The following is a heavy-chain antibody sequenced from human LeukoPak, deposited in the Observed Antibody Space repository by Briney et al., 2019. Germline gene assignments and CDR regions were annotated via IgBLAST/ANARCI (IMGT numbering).Heavy chain of an antibody. V-gene: IGHV4-39*01. CDR3: ARLSGDSTVYSSTWYPDS. J-gene: IGHJ4*02. Sequence: SETLSLTCTVSGGCISSSSYYWGWIRQPPGKGLEWIGSLYYSGSTYYNLSLKSRVTISVDTSKNQFSLKVSSVTAADTAVYYCARLSGDSTVYSSTWYPDSWGQGTLVTVSS. CDR1: GGCISSSSYY. D-gene: IGHD6-13*01. CDR2: LYYSGST.